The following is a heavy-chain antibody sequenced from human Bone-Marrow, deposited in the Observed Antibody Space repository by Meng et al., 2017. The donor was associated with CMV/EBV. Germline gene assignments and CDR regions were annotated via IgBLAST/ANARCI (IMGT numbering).Heavy chain of an antibody. CDR1: GYTFTSYG. J-gene: IGHJ4*02. D-gene: IGHD3-16*01. V-gene: IGHV1-18*01. CDR3: ARDLALPRPAVVDY. Sequence: ASVKVSCKASGYTFTSYGISWVRQAPGQGLEWMGWISAYNGNTNYAQKFQGRVTMTTDTSTSTAYMELRSLRSDDTAVYYCARDLALPRPAVVDYWGQGKLVTVPS. CDR2: ISAYNGNT.